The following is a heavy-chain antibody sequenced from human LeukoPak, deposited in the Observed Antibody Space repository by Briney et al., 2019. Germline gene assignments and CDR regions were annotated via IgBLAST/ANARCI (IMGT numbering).Heavy chain of an antibody. Sequence: PSETLSLTCTVSGGSISSGDYYWSWIRPPPGKGLEWVGYIYYSGSTNYNPSLKSRVTISVDTSKNQFSLKLSSVTAADTAVYYCARGFISPGITELWGQGTLVTVSP. D-gene: IGHD1-14*01. CDR3: ARGFISPGITEL. J-gene: IGHJ4*02. V-gene: IGHV4-61*08. CDR2: IYYSGST. CDR1: GGSISSGDYY.